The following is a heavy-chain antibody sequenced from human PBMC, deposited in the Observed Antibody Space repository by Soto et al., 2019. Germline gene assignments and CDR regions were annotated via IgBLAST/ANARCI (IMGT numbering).Heavy chain of an antibody. Sequence: PSETLSLTCTVSGGSISSSSYYWGWIRQPPGKGLEWIGSIYYSGSTYYNPSLKSRVTISVDTSKNQFSLKLSSVTAADTAVYYCARDYYGSGSPPLGYWGQGTLVTVSS. J-gene: IGHJ4*02. D-gene: IGHD3-10*01. V-gene: IGHV4-39*02. CDR3: ARDYYGSGSPPLGY. CDR2: IYYSGST. CDR1: GGSISSSSYY.